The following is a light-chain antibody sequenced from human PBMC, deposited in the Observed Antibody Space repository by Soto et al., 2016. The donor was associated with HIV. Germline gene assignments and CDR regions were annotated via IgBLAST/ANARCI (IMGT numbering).Light chain of an antibody. CDR3: QVWDETSDSAV. CDR2: DDT. V-gene: IGLV3-21*03. J-gene: IGLJ2*01. Sequence: YVLTQPSSVSVAPGKTATITCGGDNIGRKSVNWYQQKPGQAPVLVVYDDTDRPSGISGRFAGSNSGSAATLTITKVEFGDEADYYCQVWDETSDSAVFAGGTKVTVL. CDR1: NIGRKS.